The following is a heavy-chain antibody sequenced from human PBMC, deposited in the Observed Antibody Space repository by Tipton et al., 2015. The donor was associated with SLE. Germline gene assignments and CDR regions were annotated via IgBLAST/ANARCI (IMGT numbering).Heavy chain of an antibody. CDR2: ISAYGSV. CDR3: ARGVGFKVIGDGFDI. Sequence: TLSLNCTVSCGSLSSFYWSWVRPAPGKGGEWIGHISAYGSVNNNPPLRGRVTLSEDTAKNQVSLHLSSVTAADTAVDYCARGVGFKVIGDGFDIWGQGTIVTVSS. CDR1: CGSLSSFY. J-gene: IGHJ3*02. D-gene: IGHD5-24*01. V-gene: IGHV4-4*08.